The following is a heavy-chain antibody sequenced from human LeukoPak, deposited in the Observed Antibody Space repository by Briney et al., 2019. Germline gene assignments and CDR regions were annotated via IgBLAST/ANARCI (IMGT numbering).Heavy chain of an antibody. J-gene: IGHJ1*01. CDR1: GYTFTSYY. D-gene: IGHD3-22*01. CDR2: INPSGGST. V-gene: IGHV1-46*01. CDR3: ARHPTWYDSSGYRAEYFQH. Sequence: ASVKVSCKASGYTFTSYYMHWVRQAPGQGLEWMGIINPSGGSTSYAQKFQGRVTMTRDTSTSTVYMELSSLRSEDTAVYYCARHPTWYDSSGYRAEYFQHWGQGTLVTVPS.